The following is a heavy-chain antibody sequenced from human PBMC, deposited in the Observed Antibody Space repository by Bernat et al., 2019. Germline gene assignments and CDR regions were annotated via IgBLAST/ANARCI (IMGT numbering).Heavy chain of an antibody. D-gene: IGHD6-19*01. J-gene: IGHJ4*02. Sequence: QVQLVESGGGVVQPGRSLRLSCAASGFTFSNYGMHWVRQAPGNGLECVALIWYDGSNRYYADSVKGRFTISRDNSKNTLYLQMDSLRAEDTAMYFCARGGRDSSGRGDYYFDNWGQGTLVTVSS. CDR1: GFTFSNYG. CDR3: ARGGRDSSGRGDYYFDN. CDR2: IWYDGSNR. V-gene: IGHV3-33*01.